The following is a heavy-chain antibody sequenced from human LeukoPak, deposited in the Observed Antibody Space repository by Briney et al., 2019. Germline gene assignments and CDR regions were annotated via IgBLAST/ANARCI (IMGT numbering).Heavy chain of an antibody. D-gene: IGHD2-2*01. CDR3: ARGAVPAARRRAAAAFDY. CDR2: ISGRGGST. Sequence: AGGSLTLSCAASGYTFSSYAISWVRQAPPKGLELVSAISGRGGSTYYADSVKGRFTISRDNSKNTLYLQMNSLRAEDTAVYYCARGAVPAARRRAAAAFDYWGQGTLVTVSS. J-gene: IGHJ4*02. CDR1: GYTFSSYA. V-gene: IGHV3-23*01.